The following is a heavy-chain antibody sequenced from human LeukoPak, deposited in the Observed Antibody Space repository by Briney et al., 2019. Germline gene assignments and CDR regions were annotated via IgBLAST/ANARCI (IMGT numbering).Heavy chain of an antibody. CDR3: ARDFIVVEPAAMRHDYLRGSFDY. CDR1: GFTFRSCA. Sequence: GRSLRLSCAASGFTFRSCAMHWVRQAPGKGLEWVAVISYDGSNKYYADSVKGRFTISRDNSKNTLYLQMNSLRAEDAAVYYCARDFIVVEPAAMRHDYLRGSFDYWGQGTLVTVSS. J-gene: IGHJ4*02. D-gene: IGHD2-2*01. V-gene: IGHV3-30*04. CDR2: ISYDGSNK.